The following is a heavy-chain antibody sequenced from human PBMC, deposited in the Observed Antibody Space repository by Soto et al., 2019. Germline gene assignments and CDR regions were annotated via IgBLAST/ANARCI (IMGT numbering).Heavy chain of an antibody. V-gene: IGHV3-72*01. J-gene: IGHJ4*02. CDR1: GFTFSDHF. D-gene: IGHD2-15*01. Sequence: EMQLVESGGGLVQPGGSLRLSCAASGFTFSDHFIDWVRQAPGKGLEWVGRSRNKPNSYTTDYAASVKGRFIISRDDSKDSLYKQMNSLKTEDTAIYYCVSGYCTGDNCYSTPGNYWGQGTMVTVSS. CDR2: SRNKPNSYTT. CDR3: VSGYCTGDNCYSTPGNY.